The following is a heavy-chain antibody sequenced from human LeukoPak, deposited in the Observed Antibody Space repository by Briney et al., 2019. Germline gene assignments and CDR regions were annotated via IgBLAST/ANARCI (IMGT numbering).Heavy chain of an antibody. Sequence: SETLSLTCTVSGGSISSYYWSWIRQPAGKGLEWIGRIYTSGSTNYNPSLKSRVTMSVDTSKNQFSLKLSSVTAADTAVYYCARVRQDYGDPGLDFDYWGQGTLVTVSS. CDR2: IYTSGST. CDR1: GGSISSYY. J-gene: IGHJ4*02. D-gene: IGHD4-17*01. CDR3: ARVRQDYGDPGLDFDY. V-gene: IGHV4-4*07.